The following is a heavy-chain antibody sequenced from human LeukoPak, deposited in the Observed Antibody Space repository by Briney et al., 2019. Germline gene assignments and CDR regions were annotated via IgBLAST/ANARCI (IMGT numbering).Heavy chain of an antibody. J-gene: IGHJ4*02. V-gene: IGHV4-34*01. CDR1: GFTFSSYW. CDR3: ARLQFGGASGYFDY. D-gene: IGHD3-16*01. CDR2: INHSGST. Sequence: GSLRLPCAASGFTFSSYWMSWVRQPPGKGLEWIGEINHSGSTNYNPSLKSRVTISVDTSKNQFSLKLSSVTAADTAVYYCARLQFGGASGYFDYWGQGTLVTVSS.